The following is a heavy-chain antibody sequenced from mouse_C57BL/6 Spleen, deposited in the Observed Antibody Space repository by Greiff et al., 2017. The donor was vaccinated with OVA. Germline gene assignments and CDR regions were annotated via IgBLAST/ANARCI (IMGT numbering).Heavy chain of an antibody. V-gene: IGHV1-7*01. CDR2: INPSSGYT. D-gene: IGHD1-1*01. CDR1: GYTFTSYW. J-gene: IGHJ1*03. Sequence: QVQLQQSGAELAKPGASVKLSCKASGYTFTSYWMHWVKQRPGQGLEWIGYINPSSGYTKYNQKFKDKATLTADKSSSTAYMQRSSLTYEDSAVYYCASHYGSSHWYFDVWGTGTTVTVSS. CDR3: ASHYGSSHWYFDV.